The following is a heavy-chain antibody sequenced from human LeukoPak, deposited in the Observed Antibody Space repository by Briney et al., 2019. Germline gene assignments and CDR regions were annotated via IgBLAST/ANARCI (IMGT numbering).Heavy chain of an antibody. J-gene: IGHJ6*02. Sequence: GGSLRLSCAASGFTFSSYWMSWVRQAPGKGLEWVANIKQDGSEKYYVDSVKGRFTISRDNAKNSLYLQMNSLRAEDTAVYYCARDWIVDYYDSSGYSSYYGMDVWGQGTTVTVSS. CDR2: IKQDGSEK. V-gene: IGHV3-7*01. CDR3: ARDWIVDYYDSSGYSSYYGMDV. D-gene: IGHD3-22*01. CDR1: GFTFSSYW.